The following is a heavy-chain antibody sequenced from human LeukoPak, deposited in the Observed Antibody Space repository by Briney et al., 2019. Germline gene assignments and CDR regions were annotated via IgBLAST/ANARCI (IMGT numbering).Heavy chain of an antibody. D-gene: IGHD3-10*01. V-gene: IGHV3-23*01. CDR2: VSNRGGST. CDR3: AKDRDPYVYGSGSYYNGVFDY. Sequence: GGSLRLSCAASDFSFSNYAMSWVRQAPGKGLEWVAAVSNRGGSTYYADSVKGRFTISRDNAKNTLYLQMNSLRAEDTAVYYCAKDRDPYVYGSGSYYNGVFDYWGQGTLVTVSS. CDR1: DFSFSNYA. J-gene: IGHJ4*02.